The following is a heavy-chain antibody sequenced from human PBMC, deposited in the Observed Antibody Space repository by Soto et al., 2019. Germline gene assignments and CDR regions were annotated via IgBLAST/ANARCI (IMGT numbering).Heavy chain of an antibody. CDR3: VSGPDYGPSSAYYDGMDV. CDR1: GYSFTTDY. J-gene: IGHJ6*01. D-gene: IGHD4-17*01. CDR2: VNPSGGST. Sequence: QVQLVQSGAEVKKPGSSVKISCKASGYSFTTDYMHWVRQAPGQGLEWMGIVNPSGGSTTYAQKFEGRVIMTRDTATRTDYMEPSSLRSEDTAVYYCVSGPDYGPSSAYYDGMDVWGQGTTVTVSS. V-gene: IGHV1-46*01.